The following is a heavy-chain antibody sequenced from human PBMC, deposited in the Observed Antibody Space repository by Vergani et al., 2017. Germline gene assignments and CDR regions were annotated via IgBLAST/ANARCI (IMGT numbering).Heavy chain of an antibody. D-gene: IGHD5-18*01. V-gene: IGHV1-46*03. CDR2: INPSGGST. CDR3: ARPHGDSLTPDPRRLDY. J-gene: IGHJ4*02. Sequence: QVLLVQSGAEVKKPGASVRVSCKTSGYTFTNYYIHWVRQAPGKGLEWMGIINPSGGSTTYAQQFQGRLTMTRDTSTSTVYMDLSNLRSEDTAVYYCARPHGDSLTPDPRRLDYWGQGTLVTVSS. CDR1: GYTFTNYY.